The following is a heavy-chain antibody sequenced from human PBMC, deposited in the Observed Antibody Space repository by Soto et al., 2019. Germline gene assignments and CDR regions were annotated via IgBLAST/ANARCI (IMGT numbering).Heavy chain of an antibody. J-gene: IGHJ5*02. CDR1: GYTFTNYY. D-gene: IGHD3-16*01. V-gene: IGHV1-46*01. CDR2: IHYSGATP. CDR3: ARGGPDLATRGSLAS. Sequence: QVQLVQSGAEVKRPGASVKVSCKASGYTFTNYYMHWVRQAPGQGLEWMGVIHYSGATPTYAQKFRGRATMAGDTSRSPAYVELSSLTSEEPAVYYCARGGPDLATRGSLASWGRGTLVT.